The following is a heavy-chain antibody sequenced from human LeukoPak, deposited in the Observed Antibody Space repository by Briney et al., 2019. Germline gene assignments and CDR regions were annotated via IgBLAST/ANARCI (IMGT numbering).Heavy chain of an antibody. D-gene: IGHD5-24*01. CDR2: IIPIFGTA. V-gene: IGHV1-69*05. J-gene: IGHJ3*02. Sequence: ASVKVSCKASGGTFSSYAISWVRQAPGQGLEWMGRIIPIFGTANYAQKFQGRVTITTDESTSTAYMELSSLRSEDTAVYYCARVGGIERWLQLGAFDXWGQGXMVTV. CDR3: ARVGGIERWLQLGAFDX. CDR1: GGTFSSYA.